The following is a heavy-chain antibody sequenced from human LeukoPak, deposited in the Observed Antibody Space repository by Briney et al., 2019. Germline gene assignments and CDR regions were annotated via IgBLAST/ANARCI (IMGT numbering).Heavy chain of an antibody. CDR2: IKQDGSEK. V-gene: IGHV3-7*03. Sequence: GGSLRLSCAASGFIFSSYGMHWVRQAPGKGLEWVANIKQDGSEKYYVDSVKGRFTISRDNAKNSLYLQMNSLRAEDTAVYYCARGRSVAYWGQGTLVTVSS. CDR3: ARGRSVAY. CDR1: GFIFSSYG. D-gene: IGHD6-19*01. J-gene: IGHJ4*02.